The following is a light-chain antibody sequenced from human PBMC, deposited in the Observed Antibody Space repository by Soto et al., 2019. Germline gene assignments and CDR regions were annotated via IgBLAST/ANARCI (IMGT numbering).Light chain of an antibody. J-gene: IGKJ2*01. CDR2: SAS. V-gene: IGKV3-15*01. CDR1: QSVSTR. CDR3: QQYINGYT. Sequence: EVVMTQSPATLSVFPGERVTLSCRASQSVSTRLAWYQQKPGQAPRLLIYSASTRATGIPARFSGGGSGTEFTLTISSLESEDFAVYYCQQYINGYTFGQGTKLEIK.